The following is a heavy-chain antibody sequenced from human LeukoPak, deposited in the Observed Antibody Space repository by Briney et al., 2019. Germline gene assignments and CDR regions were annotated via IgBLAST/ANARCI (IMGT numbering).Heavy chain of an antibody. CDR3: AIERNSYGNTVDY. D-gene: IGHD5-18*01. V-gene: IGHV3-53*01. CDR1: GFTVHTNY. Sequence: GRSLKLSSASSGFTVHTNYMRLIRQDPGKGLDCLSVIYSGGSTYYADSVKGRFTISRDNSKNTLYLQMNGLRAEDTAVYYCAIERNSYGNTVDYWGQGTLVTVSS. J-gene: IGHJ4*02. CDR2: IYSGGST.